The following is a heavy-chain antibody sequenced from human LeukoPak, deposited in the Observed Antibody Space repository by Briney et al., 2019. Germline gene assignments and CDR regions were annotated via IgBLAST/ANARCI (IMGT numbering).Heavy chain of an antibody. J-gene: IGHJ4*02. CDR2: IYYSGST. V-gene: IGHV4-59*01. Sequence: SETLSLTCTVSGGSITGYFWSWIRQPPGKGLEWIGYIYYSGSTNYNPSLKGRVTISVDTSENQFSLKLTSVTAADTAVYYCARYGSGWAFDYWGQGTLVTVSS. D-gene: IGHD6-19*01. CDR3: ARYGSGWAFDY. CDR1: GGSITGYF.